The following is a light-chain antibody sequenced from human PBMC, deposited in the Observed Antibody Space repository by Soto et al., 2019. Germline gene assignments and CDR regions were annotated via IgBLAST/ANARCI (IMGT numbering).Light chain of an antibody. CDR1: QSVSSN. J-gene: IGKJ3*01. Sequence: EIVMTQSPATLSVSPGERATLSCRASQSVSSNLGWYQQKPGQAPRLLIYGAATRANGIPARFSCSGSGTEFTLTISSLQSEDFAVYYCQQYHNWPRGFTFGPGTKVDIK. V-gene: IGKV3-15*01. CDR3: QQYHNWPRGFT. CDR2: GAA.